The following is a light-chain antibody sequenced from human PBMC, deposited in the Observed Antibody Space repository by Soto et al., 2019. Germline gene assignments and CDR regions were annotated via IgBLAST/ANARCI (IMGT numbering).Light chain of an antibody. CDR1: QSVSSN. V-gene: IGKV3-15*01. Sequence: ETVMAQSPATLSVSPGERATLXCRASQSVSSNLAWYQQKPGQAPRLLIYGVSTRATGTPARFSGNASGTEFTLTISSLQSEDFAVYYCQQHNNWPPITFGQGTRLEIK. CDR2: GVS. J-gene: IGKJ5*01. CDR3: QQHNNWPPIT.